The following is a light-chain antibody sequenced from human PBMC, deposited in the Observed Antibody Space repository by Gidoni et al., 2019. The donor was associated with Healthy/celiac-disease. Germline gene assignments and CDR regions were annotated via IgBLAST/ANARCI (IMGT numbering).Light chain of an antibody. V-gene: IGKV3-20*01. CDR3: QQYGSSPRT. Sequence: EIVFTQSPGTLSLSPGERATLSCRASQSVSSSYLAWYQQKPGQAPRLLIYGASSRATGIPDRFSGSGSGTDFTFTISRLEPEDFAVYYCQQYGSSPRTFGQGTKVEIK. J-gene: IGKJ1*01. CDR2: GAS. CDR1: QSVSSSY.